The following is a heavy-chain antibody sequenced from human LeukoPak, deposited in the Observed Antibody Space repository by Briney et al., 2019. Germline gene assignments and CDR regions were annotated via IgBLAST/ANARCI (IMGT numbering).Heavy chain of an antibody. V-gene: IGHV3-30-3*01. CDR3: ARDRWGYGMDV. CDR2: ISYDGSNK. D-gene: IGHD3-16*01. J-gene: IGHJ6*02. Sequence: PGRSLRLSCAASGFTFSTYAMHWVRQAPGKGLEWVAIISYDGSNKYYADSVKGRFTISRDNAKSSLYLQMNSLRAEDTAEYYCARDRWGYGMDVWGQGTTVTVSS. CDR1: GFTFSTYA.